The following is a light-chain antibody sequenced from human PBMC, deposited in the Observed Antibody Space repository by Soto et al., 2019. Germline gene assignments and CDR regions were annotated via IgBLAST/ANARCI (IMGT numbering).Light chain of an antibody. Sequence: QSVLTQPASVSGSPGQSITISCTGTSSDVGGYNYVSWYQQHPGKAPKLMIYDVGDRPSGVSTRFSGSKSGNTASLTISGLQAEDEADYYCSSYTSSSTQVFGTGTKVTVL. CDR2: DVG. J-gene: IGLJ1*01. V-gene: IGLV2-14*01. CDR3: SSYTSSSTQV. CDR1: SSDVGGYNY.